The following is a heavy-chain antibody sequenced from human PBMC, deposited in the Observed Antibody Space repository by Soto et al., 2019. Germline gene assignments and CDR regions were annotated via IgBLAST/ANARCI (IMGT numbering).Heavy chain of an antibody. J-gene: IGHJ6*03. CDR2: ISSSSSYI. Sequence: PGGSLRLSCAASGFTFSSYSMNWVRQAPGKGLEWVSSISSSSSYIYYADSVKGRFTISRDNAKNSLYLQMNSLRAEDTAVYYCARDPNYSNSDNRYYKDVWGKGTTVTVS. CDR1: GFTFSSYS. D-gene: IGHD4-4*01. CDR3: ARDPNYSNSDNRYYKDV. V-gene: IGHV3-21*01.